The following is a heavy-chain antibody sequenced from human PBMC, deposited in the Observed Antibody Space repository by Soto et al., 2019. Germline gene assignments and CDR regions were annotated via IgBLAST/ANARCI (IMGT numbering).Heavy chain of an antibody. Sequence: ASVKVSCKASGGTFSSYAISWVRQAPGQGLEWMGGIIPIFGTANYAQKFQGRVTITADESTSTAYMELSSLRSEDTAVYYCAMSKSGYRNNYYYYYYGMDVWGQGTTVTVSS. V-gene: IGHV1-69*13. J-gene: IGHJ6*02. CDR3: AMSKSGYRNNYYYYYYGMDV. D-gene: IGHD5-18*01. CDR2: IIPIFGTA. CDR1: GGTFSSYA.